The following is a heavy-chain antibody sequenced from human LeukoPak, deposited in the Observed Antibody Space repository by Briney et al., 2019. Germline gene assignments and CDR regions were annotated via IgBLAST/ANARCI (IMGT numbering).Heavy chain of an antibody. J-gene: IGHJ6*03. Sequence: SETLSLTCAVDGGSFSGYYWSWIRQPPGKGLEWIGEINHSGSTNYNPSLESRVTISVDTSKNQFSLKLTAVTAADTAVYYCARGRNYYGSGTYQYYYSYYYMDVWGKGTTVTVSS. CDR3: ARGRNYYGSGTYQYYYSYYYMDV. V-gene: IGHV4-34*01. CDR2: INHSGST. D-gene: IGHD3-10*01. CDR1: GGSFSGYY.